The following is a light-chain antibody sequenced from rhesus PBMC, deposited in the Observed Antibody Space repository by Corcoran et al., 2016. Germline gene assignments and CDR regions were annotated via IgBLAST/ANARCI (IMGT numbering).Light chain of an antibody. V-gene: IGKV4-1*01. CDR2: WTS. CDR1: QSLLYSSNNKNY. CDR3: QQYYTSPLT. Sequence: DIVMTQSPDSLAVSLGERVTINCKSSQSLLYSSNNKNYLAWYQQKPGQTPKLLIYWTSIRESGVPNRFSGSGSGTDFTLTISGLQAEDVAVYYCQQYYTSPLTFGGGTKVEIK. J-gene: IGKJ4*01.